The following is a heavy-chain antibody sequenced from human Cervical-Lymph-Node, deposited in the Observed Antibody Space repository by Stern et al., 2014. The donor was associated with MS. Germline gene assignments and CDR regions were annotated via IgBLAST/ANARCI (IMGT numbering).Heavy chain of an antibody. CDR2: IKSNTDGGTT. Sequence: VQLVESWGGLVKPGGSLRLSCATSGFSFSNAWMSWVRQAPGKGLEWVGRIKSNTDGGTTDYAAPVKGRFTMSRDDSKDTLYLQMNSLKTEDTAVYYCATDLVVITTNFDYWGQGTLVTVSS. J-gene: IGHJ4*02. CDR1: GFSFSNAW. D-gene: IGHD3-22*01. V-gene: IGHV3-15*01. CDR3: ATDLVVITTNFDY.